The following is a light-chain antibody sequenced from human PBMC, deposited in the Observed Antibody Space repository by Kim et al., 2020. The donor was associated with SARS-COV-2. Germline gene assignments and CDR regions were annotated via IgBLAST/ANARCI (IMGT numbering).Light chain of an antibody. CDR1: QSISSY. CDR2: AAS. CDR3: QQSYSTPPS. J-gene: IGKJ2*03. Sequence: SASVGDRVTITCRASQSISSYLNWYQQKPGKAPKLLIYAASSLQSGVPSRFSGSGSGTDFTLPISSLQPEDFATYYCQQSYSTPPSFGQGTKLEI. V-gene: IGKV1-39*01.